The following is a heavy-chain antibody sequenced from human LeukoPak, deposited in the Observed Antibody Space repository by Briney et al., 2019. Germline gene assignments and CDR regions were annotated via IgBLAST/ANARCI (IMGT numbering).Heavy chain of an antibody. V-gene: IGHV4-38-2*01. J-gene: IGHJ6*03. CDR1: GHSISSGYY. CDR3: ARNGARAAHYYYYYYMDV. CDR2: IFHSGTT. D-gene: IGHD6-6*01. Sequence: SETLSLTCAVSGHSISSGYYWAWIRQPPGKGLEWIGNIFHSGTTYYNPSLKRRVTMSVDTSKNQFSLRLTSVTAADTAVYYCARNGARAAHYYYYYYMDVWGKGTTVTVSS.